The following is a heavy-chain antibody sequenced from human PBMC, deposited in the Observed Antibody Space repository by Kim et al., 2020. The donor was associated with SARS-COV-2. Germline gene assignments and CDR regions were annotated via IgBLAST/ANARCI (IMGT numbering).Heavy chain of an antibody. J-gene: IGHJ4*02. D-gene: IGHD4-17*01. CDR2: GST. V-gene: IGHV3-23*01. Sequence: GSTNNAAPVKRRLTISRDNSKNTLYLQMNSLRAEDTAVYYCAKGPLRPDYWGQGTLVTVSS. CDR3: AKGPLRPDY.